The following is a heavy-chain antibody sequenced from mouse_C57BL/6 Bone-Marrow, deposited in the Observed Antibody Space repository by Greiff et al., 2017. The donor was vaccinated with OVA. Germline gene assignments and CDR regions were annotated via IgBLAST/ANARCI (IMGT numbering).Heavy chain of an antibody. CDR1: GYTFTSYW. J-gene: IGHJ3*01. CDR3: ARYDYDAAY. D-gene: IGHD2-4*01. CDR2: IHPNSGST. Sequence: QVQLQQPGAELVKPGASVKLSCKASGYTFTSYWMHWVKQRPGQGLEWIGMIHPNSGSTNYNAKFKSKATLTVDNASSTAYMQLSSLTSEDSAVYYCARYDYDAAYWGQGTLDTVSA. V-gene: IGHV1-64*01.